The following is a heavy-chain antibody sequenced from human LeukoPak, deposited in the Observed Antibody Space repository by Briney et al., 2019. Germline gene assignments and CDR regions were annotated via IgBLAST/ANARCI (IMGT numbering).Heavy chain of an antibody. CDR1: GGSISSYY. V-gene: IGHV4-59*08. Sequence: SETLSLTCTVSGGSISSYYWSWIRQPPGKGLEWIGYIYYSGSGCTNYNPSLKSRVSISVDTSKNHFPLKLSSVTAADTAVYYCARRGGHGGSFDYWGQGTLVTVSS. D-gene: IGHD4-23*01. J-gene: IGHJ4*02. CDR3: ARRGGHGGSFDY. CDR2: IYYSGSGCT.